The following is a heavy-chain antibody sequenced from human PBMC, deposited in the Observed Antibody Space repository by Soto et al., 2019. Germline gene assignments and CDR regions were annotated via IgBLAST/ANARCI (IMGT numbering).Heavy chain of an antibody. CDR2: IYYSGYT. D-gene: IGHD3-16*01. CDR3: ARHTGPLYVGYYYGLDV. Sequence: SETLSLTGTVSGGSISSSSYYWGWIRQPPGKGLEWIGSIYYSGYTYYNPSLKSRVTISVDTSKNQFSLKLSSVTAADTAVYYCARHTGPLYVGYYYGLDVWGQGTTVT. V-gene: IGHV4-39*01. CDR1: GGSISSSSYY. J-gene: IGHJ6*02.